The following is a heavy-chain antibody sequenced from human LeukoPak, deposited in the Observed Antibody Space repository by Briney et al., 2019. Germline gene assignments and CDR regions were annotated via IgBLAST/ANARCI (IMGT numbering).Heavy chain of an antibody. D-gene: IGHD6-19*01. J-gene: IGHJ5*02. Sequence: ASMKVSCKASGYSFTGYYLHRVRQAPGQGLEWMGWINPNSGGTNYAQKFQGRVTMTRGTSISTAYMELSRLRSDDTAVYYCAREAWHSSGWYSPSMVYNWFDPWGQGTLVTVSS. CDR3: AREAWHSSGWYSPSMVYNWFDP. CDR2: INPNSGGT. CDR1: GYSFTGYY. V-gene: IGHV1-2*02.